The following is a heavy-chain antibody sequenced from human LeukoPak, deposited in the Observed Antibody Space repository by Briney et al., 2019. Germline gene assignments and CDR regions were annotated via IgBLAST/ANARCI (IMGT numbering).Heavy chain of an antibody. D-gene: IGHD5-18*01. J-gene: IGHJ2*01. CDR2: IYYSGST. V-gene: IGHV4-59*01. CDR3: ARGGLPGWFDL. Sequence: SETLSLTCTVSGGSISSYYWSWIRQPPGKGLEWIGYIYYSGSTNYNASLKSRVTISVDTSKNQFSLKLSSVTTADTAVYYCARGGLPGWFDLWGRGTLVTVSS. CDR1: GGSISSYY.